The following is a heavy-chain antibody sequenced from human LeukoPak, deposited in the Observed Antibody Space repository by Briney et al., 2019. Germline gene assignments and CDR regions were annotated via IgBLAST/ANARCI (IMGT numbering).Heavy chain of an antibody. CDR2: IYPGDSDT. CDR1: GYTFTSYW. Sequence: GESLKISCKGFGYTFTSYWIGWVRQMPGKGLEWMGNIYPGDSDTRYSPSFQGQVIISADKSISTAYLQWSSLKASDTAMYYCARHPHTIVGTTPYFDYWGQGTLVTVSS. J-gene: IGHJ4*02. V-gene: IGHV5-51*01. CDR3: ARHPHTIVGTTPYFDY. D-gene: IGHD1-26*01.